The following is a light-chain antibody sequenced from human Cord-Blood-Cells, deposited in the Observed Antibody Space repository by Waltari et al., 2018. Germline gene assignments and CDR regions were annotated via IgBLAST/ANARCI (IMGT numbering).Light chain of an antibody. CDR1: QSVSSSY. J-gene: IGKJ1*01. Sequence: EIVLTQSPGTLSLSPGERATLSCRGSQSVSSSYLAWYQQKPCQAPRLLHYGASSRATGVPDRFSGSGSGTDFTLTISRLEPEDFAVYYCQQYVSSAWTVGQGTKVEIK. CDR2: GAS. CDR3: QQYVSSAWT. V-gene: IGKV3-20*01.